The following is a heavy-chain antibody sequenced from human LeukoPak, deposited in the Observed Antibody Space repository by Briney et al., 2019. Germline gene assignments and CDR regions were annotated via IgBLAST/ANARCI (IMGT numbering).Heavy chain of an antibody. CDR2: TYYRSKWYN. Sequence: SQTLSLTCAISGDSVSSNSAAWNWISQSQSIGLKWLGRTYYRSKWYNDYAVSVKSRLTINPDTSKNQFSLQLNSVTPEDTAVYYCAREMPPDDFWSGCMDVWGQGTTVTVSS. V-gene: IGHV6-1*01. D-gene: IGHD3-3*01. J-gene: IGHJ6*02. CDR1: GDSVSSNSAA. CDR3: AREMPPDDFWSGCMDV.